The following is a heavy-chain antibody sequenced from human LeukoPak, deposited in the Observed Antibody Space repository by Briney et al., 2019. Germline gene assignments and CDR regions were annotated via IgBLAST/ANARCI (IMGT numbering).Heavy chain of an antibody. Sequence: SVTVSCKASGGTFSSYAIRWVRQAPGKGLAWMGGIIPIFGTANYAQKFQGRVTSTTDESTSTAYMELSSLRSEDTAVYCCAIAVAGTVGWFDPWGQGTLVTVSS. D-gene: IGHD6-19*01. CDR1: GGTFSSYA. CDR2: IIPIFGTA. V-gene: IGHV1-69*05. J-gene: IGHJ5*02. CDR3: AIAVAGTVGWFDP.